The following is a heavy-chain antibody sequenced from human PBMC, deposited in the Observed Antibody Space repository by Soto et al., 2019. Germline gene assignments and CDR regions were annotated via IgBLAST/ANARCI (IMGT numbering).Heavy chain of an antibody. CDR1: GGSISSYY. D-gene: IGHD3-16*01. CDR3: ARSVRGSAFDI. CDR2: IYYSGST. J-gene: IGHJ3*02. V-gene: IGHV4-59*01. Sequence: XGTLSLTCTVSGGSISSYYWSWIRQPPGKGLEWIGYIYYSGSTNYNPSLKSRVTISVDTSKNQFSLKLSSVTAADTAVYYCARSVRGSAFDIWGQGTMVTVSS.